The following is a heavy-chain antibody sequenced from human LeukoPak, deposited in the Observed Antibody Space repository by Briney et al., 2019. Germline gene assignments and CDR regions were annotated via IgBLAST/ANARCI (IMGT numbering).Heavy chain of an antibody. CDR2: ISAYNGNT. D-gene: IGHD5-18*01. Sequence: ASVKVSCKASGYTFTSYGISWVRQAPGQGLEWMGWISAYNGNTNYAQKLRGRVTMTTDTSTSTAYMELRSLRSDDTAVYYCARITRGYSYGLTFDYWGQGTLVTVSS. J-gene: IGHJ4*02. V-gene: IGHV1-18*01. CDR3: ARITRGYSYGLTFDY. CDR1: GYTFTSYG.